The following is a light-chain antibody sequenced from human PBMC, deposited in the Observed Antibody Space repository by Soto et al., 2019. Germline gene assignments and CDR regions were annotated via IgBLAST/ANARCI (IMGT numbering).Light chain of an antibody. CDR3: QQRSNWPWT. J-gene: IGKJ1*01. CDR2: GAS. V-gene: IGKV3-11*01. Sequence: EIVMTQSPATLSVSPGDGATLSCRASQSVDSNLAWYQQKPGQTPRPLMYGASTRPTGIPARFSGSGSGTDFTLTISSLEPEDFAVYYCQQRSNWPWTFGQGTKVDIK. CDR1: QSVDSN.